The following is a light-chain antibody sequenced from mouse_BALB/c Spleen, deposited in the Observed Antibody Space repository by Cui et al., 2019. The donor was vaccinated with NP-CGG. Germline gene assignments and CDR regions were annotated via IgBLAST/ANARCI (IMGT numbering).Light chain of an antibody. J-gene: IGLJ1*01. CDR1: TGAVTTSNY. CDR3: ALWYSNHWV. V-gene: IGLV1*01. CDR2: GTN. Sequence: QSVVTQQSALTTSPGETVTLTCRSSTGAVTTSNYANWVQEKPDHLFTGLIGGTNNRAPGVPARFSGSLIGDKAALTITGAQTEDEAMYFCALWYSNHWVFDGGTKLTVL.